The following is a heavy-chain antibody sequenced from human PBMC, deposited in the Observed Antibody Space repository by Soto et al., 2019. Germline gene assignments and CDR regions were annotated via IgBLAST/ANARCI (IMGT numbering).Heavy chain of an antibody. Sequence: SEPLSLTCAVSGGSMSSYDWSWIRQPPGKGLEWIGYIYYSGSTNYNPSLKSRVTISVDTSKNQFSLKLSSVTAADTAVYYCAREECSSISCYHWFDPWGQGTLVTFSS. D-gene: IGHD2-2*01. CDR3: AREECSSISCYHWFDP. CDR2: IYYSGST. V-gene: IGHV4-59*01. CDR1: GGSMSSYD. J-gene: IGHJ5*02.